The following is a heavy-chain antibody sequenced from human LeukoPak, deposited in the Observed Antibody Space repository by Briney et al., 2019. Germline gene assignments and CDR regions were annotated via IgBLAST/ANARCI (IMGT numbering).Heavy chain of an antibody. CDR1: GFTFSNYG. D-gene: IGHD3-16*01. V-gene: IGHV3-33*01. J-gene: IGHJ4*02. Sequence: QPGRSLRLSCAASGFTFSNYGMHWVRQAPGKGLEWVAVIWYDGSNKYYADSVKGRFTISRDNSKNTLYLQMNSLRAEDTAVYYCVPWGVTGYYFDYWGQGTLVTVSS. CDR2: IWYDGSNK. CDR3: VPWGVTGYYFDY.